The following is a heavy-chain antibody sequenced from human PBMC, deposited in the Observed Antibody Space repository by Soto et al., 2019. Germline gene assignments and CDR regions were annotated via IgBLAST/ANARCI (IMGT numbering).Heavy chain of an antibody. D-gene: IGHD1-1*01. CDR3: ARDFSRWGYNWNENWFDP. J-gene: IGHJ5*02. CDR1: GGSISSGGYY. Sequence: PSETLSLTCTVSGGSISSGGYYWSWIRQHPGKGLEWIGYIYYSGSTYYNPSLKSRVTISVDTSKNQFSLKLSSVTAADTAVYYCARDFSRWGYNWNENWFDPWGQGTLVTVSS. CDR2: IYYSGST. V-gene: IGHV4-31*03.